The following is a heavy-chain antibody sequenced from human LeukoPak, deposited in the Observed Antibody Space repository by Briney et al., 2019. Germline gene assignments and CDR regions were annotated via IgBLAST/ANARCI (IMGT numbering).Heavy chain of an antibody. Sequence: ASVKVSRKASGYTFTGYYMHWMRQAPGQGLEWMGWINLNSGGTNYAQKFQGRVTMTRDTSISTAYMELSRLRSDDTAVYYCARARTFPSIAAAGLGYWGQGTLVTVSS. D-gene: IGHD6-13*01. V-gene: IGHV1-2*02. CDR2: INLNSGGT. J-gene: IGHJ4*02. CDR1: GYTFTGYY. CDR3: ARARTFPSIAAAGLGY.